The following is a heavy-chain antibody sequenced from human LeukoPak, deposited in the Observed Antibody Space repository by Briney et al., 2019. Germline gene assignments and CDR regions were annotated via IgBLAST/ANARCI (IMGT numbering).Heavy chain of an antibody. Sequence: PGGSLRLSCAASGFTFTSYSMNWVRQAPGKGLEWVGRIKSKTDGGTTDYAAPVKGRFTISRDDSKNTLYLQMDSLKTEDTAVYYCSSLRGSSSQYFQHWGQGTLVTVSS. CDR1: GFTFTSYS. CDR3: SSLRGSSSQYFQH. J-gene: IGHJ1*01. CDR2: IKSKTDGGTT. V-gene: IGHV3-15*01. D-gene: IGHD6-13*01.